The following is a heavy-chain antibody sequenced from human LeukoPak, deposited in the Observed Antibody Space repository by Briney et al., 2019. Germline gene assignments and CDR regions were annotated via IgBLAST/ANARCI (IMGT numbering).Heavy chain of an antibody. CDR3: ARDGYYDFWSGYYVPFDY. CDR1: GFTFSSYW. J-gene: IGHJ4*02. D-gene: IGHD3-3*01. CDR2: IKQDGSEK. V-gene: IGHV3-7*01. Sequence: PGGSLRLSCPASGFTFSSYWMSWVRQAPGKGLEWVANIKQDGSEKYYVDSVKGRFTISRDNAKNSLYLQMNSLRAEDTAVYYCARDGYYDFWSGYYVPFDYWGQGTLVTVSS.